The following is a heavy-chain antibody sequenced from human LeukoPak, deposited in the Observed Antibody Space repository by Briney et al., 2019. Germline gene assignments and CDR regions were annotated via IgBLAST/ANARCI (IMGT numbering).Heavy chain of an antibody. Sequence: ASVKVSCKASGYTFTYYDINWVRQATGQGLEWMGWISAYNGNTNYAQKLQGRVTMTTDTSTSTAYMELRSLRSDDTAVYYCARTPSSYYDSSGYYYFDYWGQGTLVTVSS. CDR3: ARTPSSYYDSSGYYYFDY. D-gene: IGHD3-22*01. CDR1: GYTFTYYD. CDR2: ISAYNGNT. J-gene: IGHJ4*02. V-gene: IGHV1-18*01.